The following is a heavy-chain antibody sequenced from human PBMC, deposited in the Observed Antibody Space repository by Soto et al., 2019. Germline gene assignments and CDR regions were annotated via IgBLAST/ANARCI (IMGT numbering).Heavy chain of an antibody. Sequence: QVQLVEAGGGVVQPGRSLRLSCAASGFTFNNYAIHWVRQAPGKGLEWVAVVSHDGTTKYYADSVKGRFTISRDSSKNTVYLQMNSLRVEDKAVYYCTRETWQQRLQGGFDSWGQGTLVTVSS. J-gene: IGHJ5*01. V-gene: IGHV3-30-3*01. D-gene: IGHD6-19*01. CDR2: VSHDGTTK. CDR1: GFTFNNYA. CDR3: TRETWQQRLQGGFDS.